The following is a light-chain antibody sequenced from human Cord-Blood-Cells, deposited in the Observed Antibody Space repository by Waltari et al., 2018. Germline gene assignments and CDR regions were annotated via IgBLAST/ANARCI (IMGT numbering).Light chain of an antibody. CDR2: DAS. CDR1: QSVSSY. J-gene: IGKJ4*01. CDR3: QQRSNWLT. Sequence: EIVLTQPPATLSLSPGERATLSCRTSQSVSSYLAWYQQKPGQAPRLLIYDASNRATGIPARCSGSGSGTDFTLTISSLEPEAFAVYYCQQRSNWLTFGGGTKVEIK. V-gene: IGKV3-11*01.